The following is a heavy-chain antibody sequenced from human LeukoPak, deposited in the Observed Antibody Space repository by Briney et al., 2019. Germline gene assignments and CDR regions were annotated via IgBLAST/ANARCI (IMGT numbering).Heavy chain of an antibody. Sequence: PGGSLRLSCAASGFTFSSYAMHWVRQAPGKGLEYVSAISSNGGSTYYANSVKGRFTISRDNSKNTLYLQMGSLRAEDMAVYYCARDGASGTGFDYWGQGTLVTVSS. D-gene: IGHD1-26*01. CDR2: ISSNGGST. CDR3: ARDGASGTGFDY. V-gene: IGHV3-64*01. J-gene: IGHJ4*02. CDR1: GFTFSSYA.